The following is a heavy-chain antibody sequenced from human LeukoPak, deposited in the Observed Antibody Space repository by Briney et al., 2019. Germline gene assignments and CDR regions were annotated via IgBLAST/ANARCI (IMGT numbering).Heavy chain of an antibody. V-gene: IGHV4-39*02. CDR2: IYYSGST. D-gene: IGHD2-8*01. J-gene: IGHJ6*03. Sequence: SETLSLTCTVSGGSISSRSYYWGWIRQPPGKGLEWIGSIYYSGSTYYNPSLKSRVTISVDTSKNQFSLKLTSVTAADTAVYYCARDRGGTVMVYTRGKDYYYMDVWGKGTTVTVSS. CDR3: ARDRGGTVMVYTRGKDYYYMDV. CDR1: GGSISSRSYY.